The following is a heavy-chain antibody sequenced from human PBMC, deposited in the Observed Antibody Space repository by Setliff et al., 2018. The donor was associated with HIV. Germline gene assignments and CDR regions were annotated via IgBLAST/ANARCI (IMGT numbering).Heavy chain of an antibody. D-gene: IGHD4-17*01. J-gene: IGHJ4*02. CDR2: IYYSGST. V-gene: IGHV4-39*02. Sequence: SETLSLTCTVSGGSISSNNYYWGWIRQPPGKGLEWIGNIYYSGSTYYNPSPKTRVTISVDGSNTHFSLKLKSVTAADTAVYYCARYDYGDFDYWGQGTPVTVSS. CDR1: GGSISSNNYY. CDR3: ARYDYGDFDY.